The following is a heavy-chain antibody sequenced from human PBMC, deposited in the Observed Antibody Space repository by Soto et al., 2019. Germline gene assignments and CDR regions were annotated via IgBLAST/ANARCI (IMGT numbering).Heavy chain of an antibody. CDR3: ARDGYRGLGDDYYYGMDV. CDR1: GFTFSSYG. J-gene: IGHJ6*02. CDR2: IWYDGSNK. V-gene: IGHV3-33*01. Sequence: QVQLVESGGGVVQPGSSLRLSCAASGFTFSSYGMQWVRQAPGKGLEWVAVIWYDGSNKYYADSVKGRFTISRDNSKNTLYLQMNSLRAEDTAVYYCARDGYRGLGDDYYYGMDVWGQGTTVTVSS. D-gene: IGHD3-16*01.